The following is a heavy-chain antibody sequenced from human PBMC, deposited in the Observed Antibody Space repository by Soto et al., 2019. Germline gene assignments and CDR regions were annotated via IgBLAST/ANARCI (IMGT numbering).Heavy chain of an antibody. J-gene: IGHJ6*02. CDR1: GFTFSSYA. D-gene: IGHD1-1*01. Sequence: QVQLVESVGGVVQPGRSLRLSCAASGFTFSSYAMHWVRQAPGKGLEWVAVISYDGSNKYYADSVKGRFTISRDNSKNTLYLQMTSLRSEDTAVYYCARDRLRYNWNDFPYYYYGMDVWGQGTTVTVSS. CDR2: ISYDGSNK. CDR3: ARDRLRYNWNDFPYYYYGMDV. V-gene: IGHV3-30-3*01.